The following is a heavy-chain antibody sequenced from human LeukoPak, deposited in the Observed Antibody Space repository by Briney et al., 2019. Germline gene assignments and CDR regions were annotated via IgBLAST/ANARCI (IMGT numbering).Heavy chain of an antibody. CDR2: ISSSGSI. Sequence: GGSLRLSCAASGFTFSNYEMNWVRQAPGKGLEWVSYISSSGSIYYADSVKGRYTICRDNAKNSLYLKMNSLRAEDTAIYYCASTNYYDSSGFSNWFDPWGQGTLVTVSS. V-gene: IGHV3-48*03. J-gene: IGHJ5*02. CDR1: GFTFSNYE. CDR3: ASTNYYDSSGFSNWFDP. D-gene: IGHD3-22*01.